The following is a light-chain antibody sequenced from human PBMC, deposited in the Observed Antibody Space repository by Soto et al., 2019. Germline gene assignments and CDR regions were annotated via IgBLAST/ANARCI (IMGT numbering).Light chain of an antibody. CDR3: QQLNSYPRIWT. Sequence: IQLTQSPSSLSASVGDRVTITCRASQGISSYLAWYQQKSGKAPKLLIYAASTLQSGVPSRFSGSGSGTDFTLTTGSLQPEDFATYYCQQLNSYPRIWTFVQGTKVEIK. J-gene: IGKJ1*01. CDR2: AAS. V-gene: IGKV1-9*01. CDR1: QGISSY.